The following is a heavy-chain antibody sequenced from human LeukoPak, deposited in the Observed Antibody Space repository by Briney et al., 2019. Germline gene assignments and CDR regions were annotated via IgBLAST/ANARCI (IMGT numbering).Heavy chain of an antibody. J-gene: IGHJ4*02. CDR2: IYYSGTT. Sequence: SETLSLTCTVSGGSIRSSSYYWGWIRQPPGKGLEWIGNIYYSGTTYFNPSLKSRVTISVDTPKNQFSLRLSSVTAADTAVYFCARQSFDSYGSNFDYWGQGTLVTVSS. V-gene: IGHV4-39*01. CDR3: ARQSFDSYGSNFDY. D-gene: IGHD5-18*01. CDR1: GGSIRSSSYY.